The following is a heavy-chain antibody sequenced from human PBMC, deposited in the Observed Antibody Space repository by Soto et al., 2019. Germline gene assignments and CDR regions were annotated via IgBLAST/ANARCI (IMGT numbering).Heavy chain of an antibody. J-gene: IGHJ4*02. CDR3: ARSVNRGYSYGYGH. D-gene: IGHD5-18*01. Sequence: SETLSLTCSVSGGAITNYYWNWIRQTPGKGLEWIGYIYHTGSTSKNPSLKSRVTLSVDTSKNQLTLNLTSVTAADTAIYYCARSVNRGYSYGYGHWGQGTLVTVS. CDR1: GGAITNYY. CDR2: IYHTGST. V-gene: IGHV4-59*01.